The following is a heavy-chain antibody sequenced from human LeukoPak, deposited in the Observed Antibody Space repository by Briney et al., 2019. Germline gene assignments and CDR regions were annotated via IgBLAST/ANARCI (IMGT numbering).Heavy chain of an antibody. Sequence: HRASVKVSCKASGCTFTGYYMHWVRQAPGQGLEWMGWINPNSGGTNYAQKFQGRVTMTRDTSISTAYMELSRLRSDDTAVYYCARGGGSQLYYYYYYGMDVWGQGTTVTVSS. J-gene: IGHJ6*02. V-gene: IGHV1-2*02. CDR1: GCTFTGYY. CDR3: ARGGGSQLYYYYYYGMDV. D-gene: IGHD2-15*01. CDR2: INPNSGGT.